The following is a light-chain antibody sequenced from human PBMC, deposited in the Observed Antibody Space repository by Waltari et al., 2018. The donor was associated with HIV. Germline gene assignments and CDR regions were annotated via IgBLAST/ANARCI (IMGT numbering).Light chain of an antibody. J-gene: IGLJ3*02. CDR2: SVI. Sequence: QSALTQPASVSGSPGQSITISCPGTSSAIGGYNYVSWYKKHPGKPPKVLIDSVINRPSGISGRFSGSKSGSTASLTISGLQAEEEADYYCASYTARSIPWVFGGGTKLTVV. CDR3: ASYTARSIPWV. V-gene: IGLV2-14*03. CDR1: SSAIGGYNY.